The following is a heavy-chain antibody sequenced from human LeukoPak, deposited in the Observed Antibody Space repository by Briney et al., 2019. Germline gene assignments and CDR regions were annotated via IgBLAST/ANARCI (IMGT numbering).Heavy chain of an antibody. D-gene: IGHD3-22*01. CDR1: GGSISSSSYY. J-gene: IGHJ4*02. Sequence: SETLSLTCTVSGGSISSSSYYWGWIRQPRGMGLEWIVSIFYSGNTYYNASLKSRVTISVDTSKNHFPLKLSSVTSADTAVYYCARRSSGGGLFDYWGQGTLVTVSS. V-gene: IGHV4-39*02. CDR3: ARRSSGGGLFDY. CDR2: IFYSGNT.